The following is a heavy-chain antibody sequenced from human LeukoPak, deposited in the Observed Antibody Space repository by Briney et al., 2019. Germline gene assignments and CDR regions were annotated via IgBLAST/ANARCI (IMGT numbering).Heavy chain of an antibody. V-gene: IGHV3-7*01. CDR3: ARGGWYYFEY. CDR1: GGSFSGYY. CDR2: IKEDGDRI. Sequence: PSETLSLTCAVYGGSFSGYYWSWIHQPPGKGLEWVANIKEDGDRIYYVDSVKGRFTISRESAKNSLYLQMSSLRAEDTAVYYCARGGWYYFEYWGQGVLVTVSS. J-gene: IGHJ4*02.